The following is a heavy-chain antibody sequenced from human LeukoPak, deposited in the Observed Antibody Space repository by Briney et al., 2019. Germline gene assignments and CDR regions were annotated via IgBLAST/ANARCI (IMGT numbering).Heavy chain of an antibody. V-gene: IGHV3-21*01. CDR2: TSSSSSYI. CDR3: ARKQVGAYADLDY. J-gene: IGHJ4*02. D-gene: IGHD1-26*01. CDR1: GFTFSSYS. Sequence: GGSLRLSCAASGFTFSSYSMNWVRQAPGKGLEWVSSTSSSSSYIYYADSVKGRFTISRDNAKNSLYLQMNSLRAEDTAVYYCARKQVGAYADLDYWGQGTLVTVSS.